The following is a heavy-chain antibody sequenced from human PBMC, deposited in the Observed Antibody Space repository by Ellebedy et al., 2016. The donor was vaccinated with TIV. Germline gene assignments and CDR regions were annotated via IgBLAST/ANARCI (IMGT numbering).Heavy chain of an antibody. CDR1: GGSLNNYPYY. J-gene: IGHJ2*01. CDR2: IYYGGNT. CDR3: ARNVLIVTFDKWYSDL. D-gene: IGHD3-16*01. Sequence: SETLSLTCTVSGGSLNNYPYYWGWIRQPPGKGLEWLGTIYYGGNTYYSPSLTSPVTISVDTSTHQFSLQRNSVTAADTAVYYCARNVLIVTFDKWYSDLWGRGTLVTVSS. V-gene: IGHV4-39*01.